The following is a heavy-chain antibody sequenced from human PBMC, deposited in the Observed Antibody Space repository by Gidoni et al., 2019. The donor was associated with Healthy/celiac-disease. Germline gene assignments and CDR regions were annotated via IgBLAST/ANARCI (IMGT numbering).Heavy chain of an antibody. CDR3: ARDPAPGGLPYYFDY. CDR2: ISSSSSYI. CDR1: GFTFSSYS. D-gene: IGHD3-16*01. J-gene: IGHJ4*02. Sequence: EVQLVASGGGLVKPGGSLRLSCAASGFTFSSYSINWVRQAPGKGLEWVSSISSSSSYIYYAASVKGRFTISRDNAKNSLYLQMNSLRAEDTAVYYCARDPAPGGLPYYFDYWGQGTLVTVSS. V-gene: IGHV3-21*01.